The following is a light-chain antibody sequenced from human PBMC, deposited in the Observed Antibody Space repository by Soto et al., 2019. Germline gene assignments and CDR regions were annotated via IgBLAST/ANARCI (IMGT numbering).Light chain of an antibody. CDR3: HQYGSSPPT. CDR1: QSVSSSY. CDR2: EAS. Sequence: EIVLTQSPGTLSLSPGERATLSCRASQSVSSSYVAWYQQKPGQAPRLLIYEASIRAIVIQDRFSGSGSGTNFTLTISNLEPEDFALYHCHQYGSSPPTCGQGSKVEIK. V-gene: IGKV3-20*01. J-gene: IGKJ1*01.